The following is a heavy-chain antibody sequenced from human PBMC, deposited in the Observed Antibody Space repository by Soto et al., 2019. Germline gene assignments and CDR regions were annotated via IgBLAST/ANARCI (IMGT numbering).Heavy chain of an antibody. CDR1: GFTFSNYA. D-gene: IGHD3-16*01. CDR2: VSGSGGNT. CDR3: AKGAGGGYFDY. Sequence: EVQLLESGGGLVQPGGSLRLSCAASGFTFSNYAMNWVRRAPGKGLEWVSTVSGSGGNTYYADSVKGRFTISRDNSKNTLYLQRDSLRAEDTAVYYCAKGAGGGYFDYWGQGTLVTVSS. V-gene: IGHV3-23*01. J-gene: IGHJ4*02.